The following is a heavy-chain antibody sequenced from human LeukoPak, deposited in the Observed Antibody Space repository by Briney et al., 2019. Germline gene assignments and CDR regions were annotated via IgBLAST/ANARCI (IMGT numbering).Heavy chain of an antibody. CDR3: ASKFGESYHYYYGLDV. D-gene: IGHD3-10*01. CDR1: GFKSSISA. Sequence: HAGGSLRLSCAAFGFKSSISAMSWVRQAPGKGLEWVSVVGGSGEPTNYADSVKGRFAISRDRSKTTVFLQMNSLRVEDTGVYYCASKFGESYHYYYGLDVWGQGTTVTVSS. V-gene: IGHV3-23*01. CDR2: VGGSGEPT. J-gene: IGHJ6*02.